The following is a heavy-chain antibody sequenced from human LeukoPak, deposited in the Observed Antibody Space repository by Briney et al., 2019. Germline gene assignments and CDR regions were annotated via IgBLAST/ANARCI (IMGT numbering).Heavy chain of an antibody. J-gene: IGHJ5*02. CDR3: ARDLYDFWSGYSGYNWFDP. D-gene: IGHD3-3*01. CDR1: GVSISSGDYY. V-gene: IGHV4-30-4*08. CDR2: IYYSGST. Sequence: SSETLSLTCTVSGVSISSGDYYWSWIRHPPGKGLEWIGYIYYSGSTYYNPSLKSRVTISVDTSKNQFSLKLSSVTAADTAVYYCARDLYDFWSGYSGYNWFDPWGQGTLVTVSS.